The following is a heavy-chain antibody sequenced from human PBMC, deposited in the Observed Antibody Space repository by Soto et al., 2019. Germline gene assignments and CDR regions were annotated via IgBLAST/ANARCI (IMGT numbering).Heavy chain of an antibody. D-gene: IGHD4-4*01. CDR3: ARYISNFRYYYYPMAV. V-gene: IGHV5-51*01. CDR1: GYTFTDYW. CDR2: IYPGDSDT. J-gene: IGHJ6*01. Sequence: ESLKISCKGSGYTFTDYWIGWVRQLPGKGLEWMGIIYPGDSDTRYSPSFQGHVTITVDKSTNTAYLQWNTLRASDTAMYYCARYISNFRYYYYPMAVWAQGTTVTVSS.